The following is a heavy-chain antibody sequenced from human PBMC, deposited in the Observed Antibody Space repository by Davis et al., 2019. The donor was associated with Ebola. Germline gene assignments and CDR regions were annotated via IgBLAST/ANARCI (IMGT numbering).Heavy chain of an antibody. Sequence: ASVKVSCKASGYTFTSYAMNWVRQAPGQGLEWMGWINTNTGNPTYAQGFTGRFVFSLDTSVSTAYLQISSLKAEDTAVYYCARVMRFIAVAGNNWFDPWGQGTLVTVSS. CDR3: ARVMRFIAVAGNNWFDP. CDR2: INTNTGNP. J-gene: IGHJ5*02. V-gene: IGHV7-4-1*02. D-gene: IGHD6-19*01. CDR1: GYTFTSYA.